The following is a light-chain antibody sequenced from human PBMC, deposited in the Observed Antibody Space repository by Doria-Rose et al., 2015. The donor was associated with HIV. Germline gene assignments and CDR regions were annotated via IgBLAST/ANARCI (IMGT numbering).Light chain of an antibody. Sequence: EIVLTQSPGTLSLSPGERATLSCRASQSFSSTYLAWYQQKPGQAPSLLIYDGATRATGIPDRSSASGSGTDFTLTINRREPEDFALYYCHQYGTSWTFGQGTKVE. J-gene: IGKJ1*01. V-gene: IGKV3-20*01. CDR1: QSFSSTY. CDR3: HQYGTSWT. CDR2: DGA.